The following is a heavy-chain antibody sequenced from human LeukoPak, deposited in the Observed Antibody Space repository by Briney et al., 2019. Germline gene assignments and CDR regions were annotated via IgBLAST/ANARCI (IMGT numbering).Heavy chain of an antibody. V-gene: IGHV3-15*01. CDR3: TTDDYYEKTPIDFDSFDI. CDR2: LKSKKSGGTT. CDR1: GFTVSSNY. D-gene: IGHD3-16*01. J-gene: IGHJ3*02. Sequence: GGSLRLSCAASGFTVSSNYMSWVRQAPGKGLEWVGRLKSKKSGGTTDYAAPVKGRFTISRDDSKDTLYLQMNSLKTEDTAVYFCTTDDYYEKTPIDFDSFDIWGQGTMVTVSS.